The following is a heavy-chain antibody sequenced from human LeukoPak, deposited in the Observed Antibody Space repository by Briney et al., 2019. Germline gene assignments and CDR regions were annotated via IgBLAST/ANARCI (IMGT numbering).Heavy chain of an antibody. J-gene: IGHJ4*02. CDR3: ARGVAAAGGSRFDY. D-gene: IGHD6-13*01. CDR1: GGSFSGYY. CDR2: INHSGST. V-gene: IGHV4-34*01. Sequence: PSETLSLTCAVYGGSFSGYYWSWIRQPPGKGLEWIGEINHSGSTNYNPSLKSRVTISVDTSKNQFSLKLSSVTAADTAVYYCARGVAAAGGSRFDYWGQGTLVTVSS.